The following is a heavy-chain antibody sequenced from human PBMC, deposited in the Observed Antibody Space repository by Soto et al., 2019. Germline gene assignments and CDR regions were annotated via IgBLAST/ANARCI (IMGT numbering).Heavy chain of an antibody. CDR3: AGEPKGGAYDMDV. D-gene: IGHD1-26*01. V-gene: IGHV3-23*01. CDR2: ISGSGTST. J-gene: IGHJ6*02. CDR1: DFTFNNYV. Sequence: GGSLRLSCAASDFTFNNYVMNWVRQAPGKGLEWVTGISGSGTSTYFADSVKGRFTISRDNSKNTLYLQMHSLRAEDTAVYYCAGEPKGGAYDMDVWGQGTTVTVSS.